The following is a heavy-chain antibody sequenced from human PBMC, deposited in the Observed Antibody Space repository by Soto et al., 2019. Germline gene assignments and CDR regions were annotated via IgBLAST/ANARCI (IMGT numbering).Heavy chain of an antibody. CDR3: ARDRGAARPGDDY. V-gene: IGHV1-18*01. D-gene: IGHD6-6*01. CDR2: ISAYNGNT. CDR1: DYTFTSNG. Sequence: ASVKVSCKTSDYTFTSNGITWVRQAPGQGLEWMGWISAYNGNTKYAQKVQDRVTMTTDTSTSTAYMELRSLRSDDTAVYYCARDRGAARPGDDYWGKGTLLTVSS. J-gene: IGHJ4*02.